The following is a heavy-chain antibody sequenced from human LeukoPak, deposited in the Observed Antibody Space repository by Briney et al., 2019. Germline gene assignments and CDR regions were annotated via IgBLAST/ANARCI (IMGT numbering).Heavy chain of an antibody. CDR2: INHSGST. J-gene: IGHJ6*02. CDR1: GGSFSGYY. D-gene: IGHD6-19*01. CDR3: ARDTRIAEAGYRNNYYGMDV. V-gene: IGHV4-34*01. Sequence: PSETLSLTCAVYGGSFSGYYWSWIRQPPGKGLEWIGEINHSGSTNYNPSLKSRVTISVDTSKNQFSLKLSSVTAADTAVYYCARDTRIAEAGYRNNYYGMDVWGQGTTVTVSS.